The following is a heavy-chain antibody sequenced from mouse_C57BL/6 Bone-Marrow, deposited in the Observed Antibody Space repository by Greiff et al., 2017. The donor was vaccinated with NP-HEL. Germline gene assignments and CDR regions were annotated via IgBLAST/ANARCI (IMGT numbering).Heavy chain of an antibody. CDR3: ARDGVASDY. D-gene: IGHD6-1*01. Sequence: EVQLVESGGDLVKPGGSLKLSCAASGFTFSSYGMSWVRQTPDKRLEWVATISSGGSYTYYPDSVKGRFTISRDNAKNTLYLQMSSLKSEDTAMYYCARDGVASDYWGQGTTLTVSS. CDR2: ISSGGSYT. CDR1: GFTFSSYG. V-gene: IGHV5-6*01. J-gene: IGHJ2*01.